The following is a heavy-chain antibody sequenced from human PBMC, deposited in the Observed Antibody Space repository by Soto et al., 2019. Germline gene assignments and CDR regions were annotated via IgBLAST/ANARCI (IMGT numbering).Heavy chain of an antibody. CDR2: IKSKTDGGTT. D-gene: IGHD2-21*02. CDR3: TTDPALVVTATDFDY. J-gene: IGHJ4*02. V-gene: IGHV3-15*01. Sequence: GGSLRLSCAASGFTFSNAWMSWVRQAPGKGLEWVGRIKSKTDGGTTDYAAPGIGRFTISRDDSKNTLYLQMNSLKTEDTAVYYCTTDPALVVTATDFDYWGQGTLVTVSS. CDR1: GFTFSNAW.